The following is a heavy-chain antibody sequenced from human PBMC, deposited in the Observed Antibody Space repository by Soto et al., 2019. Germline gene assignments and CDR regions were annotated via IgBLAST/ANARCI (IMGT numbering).Heavy chain of an antibody. Sequence: SETLSLTCTVSGGSISSSSYYWGWIRQPRGKGLEWIGSIYYSGSTYYNPSLKSRVTISVDTSKNQFSLKLSSVTAADTAVYYCARPIDPTVTTFGWFDPWGQGTLVTVSS. CDR2: IYYSGST. D-gene: IGHD4-17*01. J-gene: IGHJ5*02. CDR1: GGSISSSSYY. V-gene: IGHV4-39*01. CDR3: ARPIDPTVTTFGWFDP.